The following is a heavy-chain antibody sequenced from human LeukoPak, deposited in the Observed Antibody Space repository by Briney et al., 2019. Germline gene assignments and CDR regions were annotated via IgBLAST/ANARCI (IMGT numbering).Heavy chain of an antibody. J-gene: IGHJ4*02. D-gene: IGHD3-10*01. CDR1: GYTFTGYY. CDR3: ASLLPHFDY. V-gene: IGHV1-2*02. Sequence: ASVKVSCKASGYTFTGYYLHWVRQAPGQGLEWMGWINPNSGATNYPQKFQGRFTMTRDTSITTAYMELSSLRSDDTAVYYCASLLPHFDYWGQGTLVTVSS. CDR2: INPNSGAT.